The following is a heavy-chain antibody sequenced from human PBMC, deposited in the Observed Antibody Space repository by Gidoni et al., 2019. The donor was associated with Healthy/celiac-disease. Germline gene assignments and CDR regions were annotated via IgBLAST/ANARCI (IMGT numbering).Heavy chain of an antibody. CDR1: GSPFSSYA. Sequence: EVQLLESGGGLVQPGGSLRLSCAASGSPFSSYAMSWVRQAPGKGLEWVSAISGSGGSTYYADSVKGRFTISRDNSKNTLYLQMNSLRAEDTAVYYCAKDPFRGTVTVDYWGQGTLVTVSS. CDR2: ISGSGGST. V-gene: IGHV3-23*01. J-gene: IGHJ4*02. CDR3: AKDPFRGTVTVDY. D-gene: IGHD4-17*01.